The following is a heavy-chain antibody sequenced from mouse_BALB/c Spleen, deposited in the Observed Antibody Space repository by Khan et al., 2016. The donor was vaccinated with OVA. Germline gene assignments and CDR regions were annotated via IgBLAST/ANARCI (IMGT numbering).Heavy chain of an antibody. CDR3: KRDRMDY. V-gene: IGHV1-7*01. J-gene: IGHJ2*01. Sequence: QVQLKESGAELAKPGASVKMSCKASGYTFTTYWMHWVQQRPGQGLDWIGYINPTSGYTDYNEKFKVRATLSADRSSSTVYMQLSSQTSEDSAVYCCKRDRMDYWGQGTTLTVSS. CDR2: INPTSGYT. CDR1: GYTFTTYW.